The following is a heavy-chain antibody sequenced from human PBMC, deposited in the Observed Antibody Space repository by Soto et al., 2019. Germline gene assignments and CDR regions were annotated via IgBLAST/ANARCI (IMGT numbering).Heavy chain of an antibody. CDR2: ITSNGGST. CDR3: ARGDSRALVGPFEY. V-gene: IGHV3-64*02. CDR1: GFTFDSYS. J-gene: IGHJ4*02. Sequence: SGGSLRLSCAASGFTFDSYSMHWVRQAPGKGLEYVSSITSNGGSTYYADSVKGRFTISRDNSKNTLFLHMGSLRAEDMALYYCARGDSRALVGPFEYWGQGTQVTVSS. D-gene: IGHD1-26*01.